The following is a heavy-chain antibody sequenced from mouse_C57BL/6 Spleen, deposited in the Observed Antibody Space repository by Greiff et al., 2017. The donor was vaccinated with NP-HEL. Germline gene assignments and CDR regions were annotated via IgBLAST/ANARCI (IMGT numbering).Heavy chain of an antibody. CDR3: AVYYGNFYYFDY. Sequence: VQLQQPGAELVKPGASVKLSCKASGYTFTSYWMHWVKQRPGQGLEWIGMIHPNSGSTNYNEKFKSKATLTVDKSSSTAYMQLSSLTSEDSAVYYCAVYYGNFYYFDYWGQGTTLTVSS. J-gene: IGHJ2*01. V-gene: IGHV1-64*01. CDR2: IHPNSGST. CDR1: GYTFTSYW. D-gene: IGHD2-1*01.